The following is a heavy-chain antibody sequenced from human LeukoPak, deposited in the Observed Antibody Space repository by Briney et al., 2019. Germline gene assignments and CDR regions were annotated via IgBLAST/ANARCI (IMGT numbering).Heavy chain of an antibody. D-gene: IGHD5-18*01. CDR3: IHGYTLDF. CDR1: GCTVSSNY. J-gene: IGHJ4*02. Sequence: PGGSLTLSCAASGCTVSSNYMNWVRQAPGKGLEWVSVIYSGGSTNYADSVKGRFTISRDNSKNTLYLQMNSLRAEDTAVYYCIHGYTLDFWGQGTLVTVSS. CDR2: IYSGGST. V-gene: IGHV3-53*01.